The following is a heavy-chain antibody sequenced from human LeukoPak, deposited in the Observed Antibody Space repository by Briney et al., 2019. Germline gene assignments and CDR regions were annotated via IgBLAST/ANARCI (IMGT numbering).Heavy chain of an antibody. D-gene: IGHD5-18*01. CDR3: ARLRNSYGSDFDY. Sequence: GESLKISCKGSGYSFSTYWIGWVRQLPGKGLEWMGIIYPGDSDTRYSPSFQGQVTISADKSISTAYLQWSSLKASDTAMYYCARLRNSYGSDFDYWGQGTLVTVSS. CDR1: GYSFSTYW. J-gene: IGHJ4*02. CDR2: IYPGDSDT. V-gene: IGHV5-51*01.